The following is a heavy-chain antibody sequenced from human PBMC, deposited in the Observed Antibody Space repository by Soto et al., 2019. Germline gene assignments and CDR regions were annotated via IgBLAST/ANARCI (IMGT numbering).Heavy chain of an antibody. D-gene: IGHD1-1*01. Sequence: QVQLVESGGGVVQPGRSLRISCAASGFTFKSYGMHWVRQAPGKGLEWVAVISYDGNNKYYADSVKGRFTISRDIPKNTLYLQLNSLRAEDTAVYYCAKEGLYKTLDYWGQGTLVTVSS. CDR1: GFTFKSYG. CDR3: AKEGLYKTLDY. V-gene: IGHV3-30*18. J-gene: IGHJ4*02. CDR2: ISYDGNNK.